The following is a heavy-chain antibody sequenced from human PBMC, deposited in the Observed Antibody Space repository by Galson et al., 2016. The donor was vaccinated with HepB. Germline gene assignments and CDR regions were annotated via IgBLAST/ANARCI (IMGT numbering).Heavy chain of an antibody. J-gene: IGHJ3*02. CDR2: INPNSGGT. D-gene: IGHD3-3*01. Sequence: SVKVSCKASGYTFIGFYIHWVRQAPGQGLEWMGWINPNSGGTDYAQKFQGRVTMTRDTSISTVYMELSRLRSDDTAVCYCARREWFDGFDIWGQGTMVTDSS. V-gene: IGHV1-2*02. CDR1: GYTFIGFY. CDR3: ARREWFDGFDI.